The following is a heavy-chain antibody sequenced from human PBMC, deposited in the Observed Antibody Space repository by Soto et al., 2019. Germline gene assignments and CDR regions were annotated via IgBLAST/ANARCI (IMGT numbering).Heavy chain of an antibody. J-gene: IGHJ4*02. V-gene: IGHV1-69*10. Sequence: SVKVSCKPSRCTFTRDALSWLRQGPGQGPEWMGGIIPNLGTANYAQKFQGRVTIIADKSTNTSYMEMKSLRFEDTAVYFCASRGVFFEFWGQGSLVTVSS. CDR2: IIPNLGTA. D-gene: IGHD3-3*01. CDR3: ASRGVFFEF. CDR1: RCTFTRDA.